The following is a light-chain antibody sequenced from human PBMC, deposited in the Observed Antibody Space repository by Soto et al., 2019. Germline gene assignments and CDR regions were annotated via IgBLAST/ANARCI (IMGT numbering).Light chain of an antibody. CDR2: DAS. CDR1: QSVSSY. CDR3: QQRSNWHLT. Sequence: EIVLTQSPATLSSSPGDRATLSCRASQSVSSYLAWYQQKPGQAPRLLIYDASNRATGIPARFSGSGSGTDFTLTISSLEPEDFAVYYCQQRSNWHLTFGGGTKVEIK. V-gene: IGKV3-11*01. J-gene: IGKJ4*01.